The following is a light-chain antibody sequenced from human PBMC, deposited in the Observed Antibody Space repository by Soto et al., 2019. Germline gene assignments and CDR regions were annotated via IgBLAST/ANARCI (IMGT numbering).Light chain of an antibody. CDR2: GAS. CDR3: QQRTNWPLLFT. V-gene: IGKV3-15*01. Sequence: EIVMTQSPATLSVSPGERATLSCRASQSVSTNLAWYQQKPGQAPRLLIYGASTRASGIPARFSGSGSGTEFTLTISSLQSEDFALYYCQQRTNWPLLFTFGPGTRVEIK. CDR1: QSVSTN. J-gene: IGKJ3*01.